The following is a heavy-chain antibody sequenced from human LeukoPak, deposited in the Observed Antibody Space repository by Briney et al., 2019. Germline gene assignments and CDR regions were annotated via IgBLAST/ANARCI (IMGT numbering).Heavy chain of an antibody. D-gene: IGHD3-22*01. CDR3: ARATHYYDSSGYYFEAAFDI. CDR1: GGYISSGSYY. V-gene: IGHV4-61*02. CDR2: IYTSGST. J-gene: IGHJ3*02. Sequence: SETLSLTCTVSGGYISSGSYYWSWIRQPAGKGLEWIGRIYTSGSTNYNPSLKSRVTISVDTSKNQFSLKLSSVTAADTAVYYCARATHYYDSSGYYFEAAFDIWGQGTMVTVSS.